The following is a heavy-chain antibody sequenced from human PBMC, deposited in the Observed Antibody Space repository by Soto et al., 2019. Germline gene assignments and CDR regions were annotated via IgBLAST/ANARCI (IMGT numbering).Heavy chain of an antibody. J-gene: IGHJ4*02. CDR2: IIPMFGTP. CDR3: ARGRDQPPVGLYFDS. D-gene: IGHD1-26*01. Sequence: QVQLVQSGAEVKKPGSSVKVSCKASGDAFTNYIFDWVRQAPGQGLEWMGGIIPMFGTPKYAQTFQDRVTISADVSTGTAYLELTSLRFVDTAVYYCARGRDQPPVGLYFDSWGEGTRVTVSS. V-gene: IGHV1-69*01. CDR1: GDAFTNYI.